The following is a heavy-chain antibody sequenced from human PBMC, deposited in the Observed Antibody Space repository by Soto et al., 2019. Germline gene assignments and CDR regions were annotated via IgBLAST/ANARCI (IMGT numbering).Heavy chain of an antibody. CDR2: SRDKAQGYST. CDR1: GFTLSDHY. Sequence: EVQLVESGGGLVQPGGSLRLSCAGSGFTLSDHYIDWVRQAPGKGLEWVGRSRDKAQGYSTAYAASVKGGFTTSRDESKNSVYLQMNSLKTEDTAVYYCARDAGGQSGNFIFDNWGQGTLVTVSS. CDR3: ARDAGGQSGNFIFDN. J-gene: IGHJ4*02. V-gene: IGHV3-72*01. D-gene: IGHD1-26*01.